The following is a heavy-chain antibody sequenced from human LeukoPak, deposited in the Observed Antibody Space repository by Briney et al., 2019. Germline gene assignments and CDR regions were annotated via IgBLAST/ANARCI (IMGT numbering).Heavy chain of an antibody. J-gene: IGHJ4*01. D-gene: IGHD1-26*01. CDR1: GGTFNNYA. CDR3: ARPYSGSYGGYFDY. Sequence: GASVKVSCEASGGTFNNYAFSWVRQAPGQGLEWMGWISAYNGNTNYAQKLQGRVSMTTDTSTSTAYMELRSLRSDDTAVYYCARPYSGSYGGYFDYWGQGTLVTVSS. V-gene: IGHV1-18*01. CDR2: ISAYNGNT.